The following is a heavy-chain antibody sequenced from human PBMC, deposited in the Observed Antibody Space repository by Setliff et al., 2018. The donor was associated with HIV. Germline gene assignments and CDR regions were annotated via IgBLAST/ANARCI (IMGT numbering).Heavy chain of an antibody. CDR2: ISFDGSNK. J-gene: IGHJ5*02. Sequence: GGSLRLSCTASGFTFSSHDMHWVRQAPGKGLEWVAVISFDGSNKYYADSVKGRFTISRDNSKKTLYLQMNSLRVEDTAVYYCARTSTTTGTTLNWFDPWGQGTLVTVSS. V-gene: IGHV3-30*03. D-gene: IGHD1-1*01. CDR1: GFTFSSHD. CDR3: ARTSTTTGTTLNWFDP.